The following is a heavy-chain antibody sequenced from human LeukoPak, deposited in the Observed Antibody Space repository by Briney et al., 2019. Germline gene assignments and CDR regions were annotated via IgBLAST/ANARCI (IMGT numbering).Heavy chain of an antibody. CDR1: GFNLGDYW. Sequence: GGFLRLSCSASGFNLGDYWMTWGRQASGQGLEWVANIRQDGRQIDYVDSVKGRFTIYRDYDKNSVYLQMNSLRAEDTALYFCARCLYSQKHSMDVRGKGTTVTVSS. CDR3: ARCLYSQKHSMDV. J-gene: IGHJ6*04. V-gene: IGHV3-7*01. D-gene: IGHD1-26*01. CDR2: IRQDGRQI.